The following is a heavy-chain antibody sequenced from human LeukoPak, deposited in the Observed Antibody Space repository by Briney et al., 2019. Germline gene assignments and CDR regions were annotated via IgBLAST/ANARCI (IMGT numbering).Heavy chain of an antibody. V-gene: IGHV4-59*01. Sequence: SETLSLTCTVSGGSIRSYYWSWIRQPPGKGLEWIGYIYYSGSTNYNPSLKGRVTISVDTSKNQFSLKLSSVTAADTAVYYCATSVKYCSGGSCYSEAFDIWGQGTMVTVSS. CDR1: GGSIRSYY. CDR3: ATSVKYCSGGSCYSEAFDI. J-gene: IGHJ3*02. CDR2: IYYSGST. D-gene: IGHD2-15*01.